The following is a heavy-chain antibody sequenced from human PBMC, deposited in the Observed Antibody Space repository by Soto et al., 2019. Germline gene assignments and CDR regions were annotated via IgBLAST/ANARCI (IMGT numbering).Heavy chain of an antibody. V-gene: IGHV3-48*01. Sequence: GGSLRLSCAASGFTFSSYSMNWVRQAPGKGLEWVSYISSSSSTIYYADSVKGRFTISRDNAKNSLYLQMNSLRAEDTAVYYCARAARFLEWLSLMDVWGKGTTVTVSS. CDR3: ARAARFLEWLSLMDV. J-gene: IGHJ6*04. CDR1: GFTFSSYS. D-gene: IGHD3-3*01. CDR2: ISSSSSTI.